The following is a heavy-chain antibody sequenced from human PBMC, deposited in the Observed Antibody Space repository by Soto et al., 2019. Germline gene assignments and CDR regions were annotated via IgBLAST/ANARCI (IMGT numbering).Heavy chain of an antibody. CDR2: IYYSGST. Sequence: PSETLSLTCTVSGVSIISGGYYWSWIRQHPGKGLEWIGYIYYSGSTYYNPSLKSRVTISVDTSKNQFSLKLSSVTAADTAVYYCARDSRVVVINGSPYYYYGMDVWGQGTTVTVSS. J-gene: IGHJ6*02. CDR3: ARDSRVVVINGSPYYYYGMDV. D-gene: IGHD3-22*01. V-gene: IGHV4-31*03. CDR1: GVSIISGGYY.